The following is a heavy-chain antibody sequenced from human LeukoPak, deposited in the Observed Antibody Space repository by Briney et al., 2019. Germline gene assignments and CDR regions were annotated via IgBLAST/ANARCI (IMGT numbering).Heavy chain of an antibody. CDR2: IIPIFGTA. Sequence: ASVKVSCKASGGTFSSYAISWVRQAPGQGLEWMGGIIPIFGTANYAQKFQGRVTITADESTSTAYMELSSLRSEDTAVYYCARVYRLNWNYEGPYYFDYWGQGTLVTVSS. CDR3: ARVYRLNWNYEGPYYFDY. D-gene: IGHD1-7*01. V-gene: IGHV1-69*13. J-gene: IGHJ4*02. CDR1: GGTFSSYA.